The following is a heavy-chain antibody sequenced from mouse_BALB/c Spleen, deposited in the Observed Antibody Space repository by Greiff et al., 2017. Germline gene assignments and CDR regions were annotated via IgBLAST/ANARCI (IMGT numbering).Heavy chain of an antibody. V-gene: IGHV2-2*02. D-gene: IGHD2-4*01. CDR1: GFSLTSYG. Sequence: QVQLQQSGPGLVQPSQSLSITCTVSGFSLTSYGVHWVRQSPGKGLEWLGVIWSGGSTDYNAAFISRLSISKDNSTSQVFFKMNSLQANDTAIYYCARGWKPTMITTGPLAYWGQGTLVTVSA. J-gene: IGHJ3*01. CDR2: IWSGGST. CDR3: ARGWKPTMITTGPLAY.